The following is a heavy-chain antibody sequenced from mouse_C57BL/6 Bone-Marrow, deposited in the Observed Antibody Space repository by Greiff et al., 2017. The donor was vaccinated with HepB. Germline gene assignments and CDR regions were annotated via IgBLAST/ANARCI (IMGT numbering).Heavy chain of an antibody. V-gene: IGHV2-6-1*01. CDR2: IWSDGST. CDR1: GFSLTSYG. Sequence: QVQLKESGPGLVAPSQSLSITCTVSGFSLTSYGVHWVRQPPGKGLEWLVVIWSDGSTTYNSALKSRLSISKDNSKSQVFLKMNSLQTDDTAMYYCARHEGVTTGYAMDYWGQGTSVTVSS. J-gene: IGHJ4*01. CDR3: ARHEGVTTGYAMDY. D-gene: IGHD2-2*01.